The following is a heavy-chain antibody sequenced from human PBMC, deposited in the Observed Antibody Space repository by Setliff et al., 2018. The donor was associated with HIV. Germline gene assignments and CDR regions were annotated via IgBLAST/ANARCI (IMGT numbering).Heavy chain of an antibody. V-gene: IGHV1-2*06. D-gene: IGHD2-8*01. CDR2: IIPNSGGT. CDR3: ATKVYCTNGVCLDAFDI. CDR1: GYTFTGYY. Sequence: ASVKVSCKASGYTFTGYYIHWVRQAPGQGLEWMGRIIPNSGGTNYAQKFQDRVTMTRDTSISTAYMELSRLRSDDTAVYYCATKVYCTNGVCLDAFDIWGQGTTVTV. J-gene: IGHJ3*02.